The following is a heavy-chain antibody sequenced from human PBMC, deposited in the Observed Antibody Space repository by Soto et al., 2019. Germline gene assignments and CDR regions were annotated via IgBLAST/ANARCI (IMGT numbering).Heavy chain of an antibody. Sequence: GGSLRLSCAASGLTFRSYAMSGVRQAPGKGLEWVSATSGSGGSTYYADSVKGRLTISRDNSKNKLYLQLNSLRAEDTDVYYCAKVGAVASTSNWFDPWRQETLVTVSS. CDR2: TSGSGGST. CDR1: GLTFRSYA. J-gene: IGHJ5*02. CDR3: AKVGAVASTSNWFDP. V-gene: IGHV3-23*01. D-gene: IGHD6-19*01.